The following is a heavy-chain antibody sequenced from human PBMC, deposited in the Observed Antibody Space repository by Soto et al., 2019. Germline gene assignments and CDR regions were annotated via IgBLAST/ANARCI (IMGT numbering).Heavy chain of an antibody. D-gene: IGHD6-6*01. V-gene: IGHV1-3*01. CDR2: INAGNGNT. CDR1: GYTFTSYA. CDR3: ARAIAARLFPSFHWFDP. J-gene: IGHJ5*02. Sequence: GASVKVSCKASGYTFTSYAMHWVRQAPGQRLEWMGWINAGNGNTKYSQKFQGRVTITRDTSASTAYMELSSLRSEDTAVYYCARAIAARLFPSFHWFDPWGQGTLVTVSS.